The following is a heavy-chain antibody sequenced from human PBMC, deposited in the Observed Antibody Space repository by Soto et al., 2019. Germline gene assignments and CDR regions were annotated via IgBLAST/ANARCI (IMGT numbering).Heavy chain of an antibody. CDR2: IIPIFGTA. CDR1: GGTFSSYP. Sequence: SVKVSCKASGGTFSSYPISWVRQAPGQGLEWMGGIIPIFGTANYAQKFQGRVTITADKSTSTAYMELSSLRSEDTAVYYCARDFRNMRAYCGGDCYSDLDVWGQGTTVTVSS. D-gene: IGHD2-21*02. V-gene: IGHV1-69*06. J-gene: IGHJ6*02. CDR3: ARDFRNMRAYCGGDCYSDLDV.